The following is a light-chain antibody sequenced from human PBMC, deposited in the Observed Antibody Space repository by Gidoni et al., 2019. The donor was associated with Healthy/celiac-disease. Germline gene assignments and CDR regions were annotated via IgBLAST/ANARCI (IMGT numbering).Light chain of an antibody. J-gene: IGKJ1*01. CDR2: DAS. V-gene: IGKV3-11*01. CDR3: QQRSNWPPWT. CDR1: QSVSSY. Sequence: EIVLTQSPATLSLSPGERATLSCMASQSVSSYLAWYHQKPGQAPRLLIYDASNRATGIPTRFSGSGSGTDFTLTISSLEPEDFAVYYCQQRSNWPPWTFGQGTKVEIK.